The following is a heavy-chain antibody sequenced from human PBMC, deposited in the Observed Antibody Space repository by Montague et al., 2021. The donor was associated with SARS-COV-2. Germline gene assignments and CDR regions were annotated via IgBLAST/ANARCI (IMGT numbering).Heavy chain of an antibody. Sequence: SETLSLTCTVSGGSIRSISYYCGWLRHPPRKRLWWIGSIYCSGSSYYNPSLKSRVTRFVDTSKKLFSVQLSSVAAAATAVYYCGGHRITIFLGRMFDYWGQGTLVAVSS. CDR1: GGSIRSISYY. CDR3: GGHRITIFLGRMFDY. D-gene: IGHD3-9*01. CDR2: IYCSGSS. J-gene: IGHJ4*02. V-gene: IGHV4-39*01.